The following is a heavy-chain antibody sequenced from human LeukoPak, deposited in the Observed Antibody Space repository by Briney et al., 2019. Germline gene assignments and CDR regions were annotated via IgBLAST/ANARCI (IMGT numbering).Heavy chain of an antibody. CDR2: IKQDGSEK. CDR1: GFTFSSYW. V-gene: IGHV3-7*01. CDR3: ARDEDDYGDYYFDY. D-gene: IGHD4-17*01. Sequence: GGSLRLSCAASGFTFSSYWMSWVRQAPGKGLEWVANIKQDGSEKYYVDSVKGRFTISRDNAKSSLYLQMNSLRAEDTAVYYCARDEDDYGDYYFDYWGQGTLVTVSS. J-gene: IGHJ4*02.